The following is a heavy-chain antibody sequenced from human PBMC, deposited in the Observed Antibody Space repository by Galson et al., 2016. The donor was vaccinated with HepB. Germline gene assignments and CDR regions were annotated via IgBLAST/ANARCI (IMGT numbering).Heavy chain of an antibody. J-gene: IGHJ4*02. CDR1: GGSISSSNW. D-gene: IGHD2-21*02. CDR3: AFATYCGGDCYSLDY. V-gene: IGHV4-4*02. Sequence: SETLSLTCGVSGGSISSSNWWTWVRQPPGKGLEWIGEIYHSGSTHYNPSLKSRVTISVDKSKNQFSLNLSSVTAADTAVYFCAFATYCGGDCYSLDYWGLGTLVAVSS. CDR2: IYHSGST.